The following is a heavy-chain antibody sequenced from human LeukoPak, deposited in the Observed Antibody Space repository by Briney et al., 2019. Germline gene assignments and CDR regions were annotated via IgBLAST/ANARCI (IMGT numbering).Heavy chain of an antibody. V-gene: IGHV4-59*08. CDR1: GGSFSGYY. Sequence: PSETLSLTCAVSGGSFSGYYWTWIRQPPGKGLEWIGYVYYSGDTNYNPSLKSRVTMSLDTSKNQVSLRLSSVTAADTAVYYCARHPFATPFDHWGRGTLLTVSS. CDR2: VYYSGDT. J-gene: IGHJ4*02. D-gene: IGHD2-15*01. CDR3: ARHPFATPFDH.